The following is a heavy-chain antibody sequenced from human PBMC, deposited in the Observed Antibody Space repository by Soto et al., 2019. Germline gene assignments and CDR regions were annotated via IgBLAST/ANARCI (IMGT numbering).Heavy chain of an antibody. Sequence: GGSLRLSCAASGVTFSSYSMNWVRQAPGKGLEWVSSISSSSSYIYYADSVKGRFTISRDNAKNSLYLQMNSLRAEDTAVYYCARDIAAATNAFDIWGQGTMVTVSS. D-gene: IGHD6-13*01. CDR3: ARDIAAATNAFDI. J-gene: IGHJ3*02. CDR2: ISSSSSYI. CDR1: GVTFSSYS. V-gene: IGHV3-21*01.